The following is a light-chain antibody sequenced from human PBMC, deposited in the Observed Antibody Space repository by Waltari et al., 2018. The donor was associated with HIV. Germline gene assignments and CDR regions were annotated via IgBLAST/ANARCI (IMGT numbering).Light chain of an antibody. CDR2: WAS. Sequence: DIVMTQSPDSLAVSLGERATINCTSSESILYSSNNKNYLAWYQQKPGHPPQLLISWASTRESGVPDRFSGSGSGTDFTLTISSLQAEDVAVYFCQQYYSTPPWTFGQGTKVEIK. CDR1: ESILYSSNNKNY. V-gene: IGKV4-1*01. CDR3: QQYYSTPPWT. J-gene: IGKJ1*01.